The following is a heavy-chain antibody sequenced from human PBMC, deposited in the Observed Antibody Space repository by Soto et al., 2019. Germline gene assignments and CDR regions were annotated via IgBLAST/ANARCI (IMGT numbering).Heavy chain of an antibody. CDR3: VRQPGGVATPGDDY. CDR2: MNPRTGDT. J-gene: IGHJ4*02. Sequence: ASVKVSCKASGYTFTSYAMHWVRQAPGQGLEWMGWMNPRTGDTAFAQEFQDRVTMTSDTSRNTAYMEVSGLRSEDTAVYFCVRQPGGVATPGDDYWGQGTLVTVSS. CDR1: GYTFTSYA. V-gene: IGHV1-8*02. D-gene: IGHD3-10*01.